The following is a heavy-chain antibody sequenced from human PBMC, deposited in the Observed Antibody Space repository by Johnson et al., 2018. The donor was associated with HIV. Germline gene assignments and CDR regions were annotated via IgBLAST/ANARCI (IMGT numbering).Heavy chain of an antibody. Sequence: VQLVESGGGLAQPGGSVRLSCVASGFTFGSYVMSWVRQVPGKGLEWVSSFRYSDGSTYYADSVKGRFIISRDSSKDTLYLQMNSLRADDTAVYYCAKAPNWNYGDAFDVWGQGTMLTVSS. J-gene: IGHJ3*01. CDR2: FRYSDGST. V-gene: IGHV3-23*04. D-gene: IGHD1-7*01. CDR3: AKAPNWNYGDAFDV. CDR1: GFTFGSYV.